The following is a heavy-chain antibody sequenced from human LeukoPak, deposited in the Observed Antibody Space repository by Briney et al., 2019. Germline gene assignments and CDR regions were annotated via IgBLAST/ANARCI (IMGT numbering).Heavy chain of an antibody. V-gene: IGHV3-7*01. Sequence: GGSLRLSCAASGFTFSSYWMSWVRQAPGKGLGWVANIKQDGSEKYYVDSVKGRFTISRDNAKNSLYLQMNSLRAEDTAVYYCAREGTYYYDSSGYNFWGQGTLVTVSS. CDR2: IKQDGSEK. J-gene: IGHJ4*02. CDR1: GFTFSSYW. CDR3: AREGTYYYDSSGYNF. D-gene: IGHD3-22*01.